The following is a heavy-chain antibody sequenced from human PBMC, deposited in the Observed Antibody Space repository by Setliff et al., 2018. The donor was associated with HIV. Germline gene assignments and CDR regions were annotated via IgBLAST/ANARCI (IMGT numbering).Heavy chain of an antibody. J-gene: IGHJ5*02. V-gene: IGHV3-49*03. CDR2: IRTKAYRGTT. CDR1: GFTFGDYP. CDR3: SRGARPTDEYVWFDP. D-gene: IGHD4-17*01. Sequence: PGGSLRLSCTTSGFTFGDYPMGWFRQAPGKGLAWVSFIRTKAYRGTTEYAASVEGRFSISRDDSKSIAYLQMNSLTTEDTAVYFCSRGARPTDEYVWFDPWGQGTLVTVSS.